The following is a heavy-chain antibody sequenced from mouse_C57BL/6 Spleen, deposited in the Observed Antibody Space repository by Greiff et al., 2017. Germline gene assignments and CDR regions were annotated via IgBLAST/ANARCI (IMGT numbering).Heavy chain of an antibody. CDR3: ARAYYSNYVGYFDD. CDR1: GYAFSSYW. J-gene: IGHJ2*01. V-gene: IGHV1-80*01. CDR2: IYPGDGDT. D-gene: IGHD2-5*01. Sequence: VQLQQSGAELVKPGASVKISCKASGYAFSSYWMNWVKQRPGKGLEWIGQIYPGDGDTNYNGKFKGKATLTADKSSSTAYMQLSSLTSEDSAVYFCARAYYSNYVGYFDDWGQGTTLTVSS.